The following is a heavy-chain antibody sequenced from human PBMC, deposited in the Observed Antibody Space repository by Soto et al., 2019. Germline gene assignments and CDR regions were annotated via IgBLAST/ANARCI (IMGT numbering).Heavy chain of an antibody. D-gene: IGHD3-16*01. Sequence: QVQLVQSGAEVKKPGSSVKVSCKASGGTFSSYAISWVRQAPGQGLEWMGGIIPIFGTADYAQKFQDRVTITADESTSTAYMELSSLRSEDTAVYCCATPPEGGTAYYHYGMDVWGQGTTVTVSS. V-gene: IGHV1-69*12. J-gene: IGHJ6*02. CDR3: ATPPEGGTAYYHYGMDV. CDR2: IIPIFGTA. CDR1: GGTFSSYA.